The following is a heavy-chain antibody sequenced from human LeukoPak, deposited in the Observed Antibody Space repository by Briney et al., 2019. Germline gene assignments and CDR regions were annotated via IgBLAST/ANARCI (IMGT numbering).Heavy chain of an antibody. D-gene: IGHD1-26*01. J-gene: IGHJ5*02. Sequence: ASVKVSCKASGYTFTSYGISWVRQAPGQGLEWMEWISAYNGNTNYAQKLQGRVTMTTDTSTSTAYMELRSLRSDDTAVYYCARDISGSYSDDWFDPWGQGTLVTVSS. CDR2: ISAYNGNT. CDR3: ARDISGSYSDDWFDP. CDR1: GYTFTSYG. V-gene: IGHV1-18*01.